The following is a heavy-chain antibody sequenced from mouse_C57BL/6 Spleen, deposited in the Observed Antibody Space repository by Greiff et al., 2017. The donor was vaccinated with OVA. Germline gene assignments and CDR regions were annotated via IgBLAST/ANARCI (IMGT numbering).Heavy chain of an antibody. CDR2: IWRGGST. V-gene: IGHV2-5*01. CDR1: GFSLTSYG. J-gene: IGHJ4*01. CDR3: AKNVRGVDYAMDY. Sequence: QVQLKQSGPGLVQPSQSLSITCTVSGFSLTSYGVHWVRQSPGKGLEWLGVIWRGGSTDYNAAFMPRLSITKDNSKSQVFFKMNSLQADDTAIYYCAKNVRGVDYAMDYWGQGTSVTVSS.